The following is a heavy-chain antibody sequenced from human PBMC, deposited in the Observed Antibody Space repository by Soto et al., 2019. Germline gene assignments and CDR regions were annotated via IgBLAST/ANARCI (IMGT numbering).Heavy chain of an antibody. J-gene: IGHJ5*02. D-gene: IGHD3-22*01. V-gene: IGHV1-69*13. Sequence: GASVKVSCKASGGTFSSYAISWVRQAPGQGLEWMGGIIPIFGTANYAQKFQGRVTITADESTSTAYMELSSLRSEVTAVSYCARGSYDSSGYYWFDPWGQGTLVTVSS. CDR2: IIPIFGTA. CDR3: ARGSYDSSGYYWFDP. CDR1: GGTFSSYA.